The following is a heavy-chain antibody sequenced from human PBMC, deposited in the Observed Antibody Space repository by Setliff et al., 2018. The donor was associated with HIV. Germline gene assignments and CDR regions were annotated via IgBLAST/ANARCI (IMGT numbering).Heavy chain of an antibody. CDR3: ARSKTFYDFWGGYYTHGAFKI. J-gene: IGHJ3*02. CDR1: GGSITSGGFY. CDR2: IYYSGIT. Sequence: PSETLSLTCTDSGGSITSGGFYWSWIRQYPQKGLEWIGYIYYSGITYYNPSLKSRVTISVDTSKNQFSLNLTSVTAADTAVYYCARSKTFYDFWGGYYTHGAFKIWGPGTMVTVSS. V-gene: IGHV4-31*03. D-gene: IGHD3-3*01.